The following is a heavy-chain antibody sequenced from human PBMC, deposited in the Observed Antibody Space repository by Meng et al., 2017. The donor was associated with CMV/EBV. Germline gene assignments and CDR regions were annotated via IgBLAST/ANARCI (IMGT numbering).Heavy chain of an antibody. CDR3: ARFVASGSPRPYYYYYYGMDV. CDR2: ISGSGGST. D-gene: IGHD1-26*01. CDR1: GFTFSSYA. Sequence: GESLKISCAASGFTFSSYAMSWVRQAPGKGLEWVSAISGSGGSTYYADSVKGRFTISRDNAKNSLYLQMNSLRAEDTAVYYCARFVASGSPRPYYYYYYGMDVWGQGTTVTVSS. V-gene: IGHV3-23*01. J-gene: IGHJ6*02.